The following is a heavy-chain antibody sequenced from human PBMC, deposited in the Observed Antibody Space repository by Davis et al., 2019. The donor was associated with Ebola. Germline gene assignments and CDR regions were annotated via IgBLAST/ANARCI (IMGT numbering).Heavy chain of an antibody. CDR1: GGSFSGYY. J-gene: IGHJ4*02. Sequence: SETLSLTCAVYGGSFSGYYWSWIRQPPGKGLEWIGEINHSGSTNYNPSLKSRVTISVDTSKNQFSLKLSSVTAADTAVYYCTISTPSTVTTDYWGQGTLVTVSS. D-gene: IGHD4-17*01. V-gene: IGHV4-34*01. CDR2: INHSGST. CDR3: TISTPSTVTTDY.